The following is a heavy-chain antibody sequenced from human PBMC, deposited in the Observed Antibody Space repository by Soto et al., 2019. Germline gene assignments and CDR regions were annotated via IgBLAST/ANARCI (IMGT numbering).Heavy chain of an antibody. Sequence: PSETLSLTCTVSGGSISSYYWSWIRQPPGKGLEWIGYIYYSGSTNYNPSLKSRVTISVDTSKNQFSLKLSSVTAADTAVYYCARTPVGRGYSYGYVDYWGQGTLVTVSS. D-gene: IGHD5-18*01. CDR1: GGSISSYY. CDR2: IYYSGST. V-gene: IGHV4-59*01. CDR3: ARTPVGRGYSYGYVDY. J-gene: IGHJ4*02.